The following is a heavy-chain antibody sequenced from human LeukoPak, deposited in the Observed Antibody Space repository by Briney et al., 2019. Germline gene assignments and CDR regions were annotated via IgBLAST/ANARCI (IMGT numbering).Heavy chain of an antibody. Sequence: GGSLRLSCAASGFTFGSYEMNWVRQAPGKGLEWVSYISSSGSTIYYADSVKGRFTISRDNAKNSLYLQMNSLRAEDTAVYYCAGVVEAAATPIYYMDVWGKGTTVTVSS. V-gene: IGHV3-48*03. CDR3: AGVVEAAATPIYYMDV. J-gene: IGHJ6*03. CDR2: ISSSGSTI. D-gene: IGHD6-13*01. CDR1: GFTFGSYE.